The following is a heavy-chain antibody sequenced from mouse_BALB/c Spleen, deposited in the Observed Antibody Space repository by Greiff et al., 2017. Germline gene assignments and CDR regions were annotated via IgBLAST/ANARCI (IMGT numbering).Heavy chain of an antibody. D-gene: IGHD1-1*01. CDR3: ARSRDYYGGNFDY. V-gene: IGHV5-17*02. CDR2: ISSGSSTI. Sequence: EVQLVESGGGLVQPGGSRKLSCAASGFTFSSFGMHWVRQAPEKGLEWVAYISSGSSTIYYADTVKGRFTISRDNPKNTLFLQMTSLRSEDTAMYYCARSRDYYGGNFDYWGQGTTLTVSS. J-gene: IGHJ2*01. CDR1: GFTFSSFG.